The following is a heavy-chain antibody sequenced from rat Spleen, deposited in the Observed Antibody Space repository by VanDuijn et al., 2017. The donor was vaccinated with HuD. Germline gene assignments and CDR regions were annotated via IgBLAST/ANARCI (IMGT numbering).Heavy chain of an antibody. D-gene: IGHD1-12*02. Sequence: EVQLVESGGGLVQPGRSLKLSCVASGFTFNKYWMTWIRQAPTKGLEWVASITTGGAITSYRDSVKGRFTISRDTAKSTLYLQMDSLRSEDTATYYCARHGYDGSYYYWDYWGQGVMVTVSS. J-gene: IGHJ2*01. CDR1: GFTFNKYW. CDR3: ARHGYDGSYYYWDY. V-gene: IGHV5-31*01. CDR2: ITTGGAIT.